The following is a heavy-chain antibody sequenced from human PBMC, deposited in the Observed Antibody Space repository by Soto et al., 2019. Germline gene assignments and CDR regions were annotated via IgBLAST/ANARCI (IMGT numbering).Heavy chain of an antibody. D-gene: IGHD3-16*02. CDR3: ARALLRLGELSFASDTFDY. CDR1: GFTFSSYS. V-gene: IGHV3-21*01. CDR2: ISSSSSYI. J-gene: IGHJ4*02. Sequence: EVQLVESGGGLVKPGGSLRLSCAASGFTFSSYSMNWVRQAPGKGLEWVSSISSSSSYIYYADSVKGRFTISRDNAKNPLYLQMSSLGAEDTAVYYCARALLRLGELSFASDTFDYWGQGTLVTVSS.